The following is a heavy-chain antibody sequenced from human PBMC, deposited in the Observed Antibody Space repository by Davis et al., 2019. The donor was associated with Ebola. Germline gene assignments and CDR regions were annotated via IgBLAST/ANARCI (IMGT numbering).Heavy chain of an antibody. CDR2: INAGNGNT. J-gene: IGHJ4*02. Sequence: ASVKVSCKASGYTFTSYAMHWVRQAPGQRLEWMGWINAGNGNTKYSQKFQGRVTITRDTSASTAYMELSSLRSEDTAVYYCARTRDYYDSSGYSPYYFDYWGQGTLVTVSS. D-gene: IGHD3-22*01. CDR3: ARTRDYYDSSGYSPYYFDY. CDR1: GYTFTSYA. V-gene: IGHV1-3*01.